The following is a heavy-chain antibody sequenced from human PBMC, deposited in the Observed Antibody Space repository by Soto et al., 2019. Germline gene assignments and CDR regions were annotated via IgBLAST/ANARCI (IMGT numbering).Heavy chain of an antibody. CDR1: GGSVSSGTYY. J-gene: IGHJ4*02. Sequence: SETLSLTCTVSGGSVSSGTYYWSWIRQPPGKGLEWIGYMSYSGSANYNPSLKSRVTISVDTSKNQFSLKLSSVPAADTAVYFCARLLYYYDTTGYYFFDYWGQGIPVTVSS. V-gene: IGHV4-61*01. CDR2: MSYSGSA. CDR3: ARLLYYYDTTGYYFFDY. D-gene: IGHD3-22*01.